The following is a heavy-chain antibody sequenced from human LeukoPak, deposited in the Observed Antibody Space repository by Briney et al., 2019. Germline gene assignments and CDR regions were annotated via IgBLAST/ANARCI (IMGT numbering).Heavy chain of an antibody. CDR3: ANPGNDYVWGSYRSDY. J-gene: IGHJ4*02. D-gene: IGHD3-16*02. CDR2: IKQDGSEK. CDR1: GFTFSSYW. Sequence: GGSLRLSCAASGFTFSSYWMSWVRQAPGKGLEWVANIKQDGSEKYYVDSVKGRFTISRDNAKNSLYLQMNSLRAEDTAVYYCANPGNDYVWGSYRSDYWGQGTLVTVSS. V-gene: IGHV3-7*03.